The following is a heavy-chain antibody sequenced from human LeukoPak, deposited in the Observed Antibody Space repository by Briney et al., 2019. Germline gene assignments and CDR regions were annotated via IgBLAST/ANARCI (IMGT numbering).Heavy chain of an antibody. Sequence: GGSLRLSCAASGFTVSSNYMSWVRQAPGKGLEWVSVIYSGGSTYYADSVKGRFTISRDNSKNTLYLQMNSLRAEDSAVYYCAKESYSTPFDYWGQGTLVTVSS. CDR2: IYSGGST. CDR1: GFTVSSNY. D-gene: IGHD6-13*01. J-gene: IGHJ4*02. V-gene: IGHV3-53*01. CDR3: AKESYSTPFDY.